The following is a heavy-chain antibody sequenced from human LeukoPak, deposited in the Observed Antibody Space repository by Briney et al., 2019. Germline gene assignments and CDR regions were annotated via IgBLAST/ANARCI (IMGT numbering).Heavy chain of an antibody. CDR1: GYTFTGYY. D-gene: IGHD3-10*01. J-gene: IGHJ4*02. CDR3: ARRHITMVRGVIITAGPHFDY. CDR2: INPNSGGT. V-gene: IGHV1-2*02. Sequence: GASVKVSCKASGYTFTGYYMHWVRQAPGQGLEWMGWINPNSGGTNYAQKFQGRVTMTRDTSISTAYMELSRLRSDDRAVYYCARRHITMVRGVIITAGPHFDYWGQGTLVTVSS.